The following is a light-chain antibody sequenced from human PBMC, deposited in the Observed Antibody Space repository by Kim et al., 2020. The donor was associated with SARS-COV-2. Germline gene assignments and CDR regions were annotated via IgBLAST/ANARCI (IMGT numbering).Light chain of an antibody. CDR1: SSDVGSHNS. CDR2: DVS. CDR3: SSFTSTSTFGV. J-gene: IGLJ3*02. V-gene: IGLV2-14*04. Sequence: QSITISCTGTSSDVGSHNSVSWYQQHPGKAPKLMICDVSKRPSGVSNRFSGSKSGNTASLTISGLQAEDEADYFCSSFTSTSTFGVFGGGTQLTVL.